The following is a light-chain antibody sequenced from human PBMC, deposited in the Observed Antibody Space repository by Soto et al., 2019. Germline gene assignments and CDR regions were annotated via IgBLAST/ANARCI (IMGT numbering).Light chain of an antibody. CDR3: QSYTSTSHGV. CDR1: SGSIARNY. CDR2: EDN. J-gene: IGLJ3*02. Sequence: NFMLTQPHSVSESPGKTVTISCTRSSGSIARNYVQWYQQRPGSAPTTVIYEDNQRPSGVPDRFSGSIDSSSNSASLTISGLKTEDEAAYYCQSYTSTSHGVFGGGTKLTVL. V-gene: IGLV6-57*04.